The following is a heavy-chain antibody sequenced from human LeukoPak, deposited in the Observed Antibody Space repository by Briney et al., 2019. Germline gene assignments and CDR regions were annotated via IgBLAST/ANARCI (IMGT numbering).Heavy chain of an antibody. CDR1: GGSFSGYY. CDR2: INHSGST. Sequence: PSETLSLTCAVYGGSFSGYYWSWSRQPPGKGLEWIGEINHSGSTNYNPSLKSRVTISVDTSKNQFSLKLSSVTAADTAVYYCARGKRGYSYANDYWGQGTLVTVSS. D-gene: IGHD5-18*01. V-gene: IGHV4-34*01. CDR3: ARGKRGYSYANDY. J-gene: IGHJ4*02.